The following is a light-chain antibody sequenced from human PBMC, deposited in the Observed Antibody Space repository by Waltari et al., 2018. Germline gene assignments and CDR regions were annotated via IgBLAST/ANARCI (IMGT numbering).Light chain of an antibody. CDR1: QSISSY. V-gene: IGKV1-39*01. Sequence: DIQMTQSPSSLSASVGDRVTITCRASQSISSYLNWYQQKPGTAPKLLIYAASSLQSGVPSRFSGSGSGTDFTLTISSLQPEDFATYYCQQSYSTPGGFTFGPGTKVDIK. CDR3: QQSYSTPGGFT. J-gene: IGKJ3*01. CDR2: AAS.